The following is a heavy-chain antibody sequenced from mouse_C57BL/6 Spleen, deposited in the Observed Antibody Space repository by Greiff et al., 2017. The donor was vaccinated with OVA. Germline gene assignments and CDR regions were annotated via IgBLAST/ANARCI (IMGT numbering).Heavy chain of an antibody. CDR3: ARAYGSSYDYAMDY. D-gene: IGHD1-1*01. CDR1: GYSITSGYY. CDR2: ISYDGSN. V-gene: IGHV3-6*01. Sequence: ESGPGLVKPSQSLSLTCSVTGYSITSGYYWNWIRQFPGNKLEWMGYISYDGSNNYNPSLKNRISITRDTSKNQFFLKLNSVTTEDTATYYCARAYGSSYDYAMDYWGQGTSVTVSS. J-gene: IGHJ4*01.